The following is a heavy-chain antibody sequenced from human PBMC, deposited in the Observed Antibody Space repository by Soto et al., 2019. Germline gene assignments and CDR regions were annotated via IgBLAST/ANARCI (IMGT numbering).Heavy chain of an antibody. CDR3: ARVNFYDILTGSGVVVWFDP. CDR1: GFSLSTSGVG. V-gene: IGHV2-5*02. Sequence: SGPTLVNPTQTLTLTCTFSGFSLSTSGVGVGWIRQPPGKALEWLALIYWDDDKRYSPSLKSRLTITKDTSKNQVVLTMTNMDPVDTATYYCARVNFYDILTGSGVVVWFDPWGQGTLVTVSS. D-gene: IGHD3-9*01. CDR2: IYWDDDK. J-gene: IGHJ5*02.